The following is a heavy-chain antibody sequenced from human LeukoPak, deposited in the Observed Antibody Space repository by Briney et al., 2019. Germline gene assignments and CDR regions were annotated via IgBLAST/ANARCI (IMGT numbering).Heavy chain of an antibody. V-gene: IGHV4-59*01. CDR2: IYYSGAT. CDR1: GGSISSYY. D-gene: IGHD5-12*01. J-gene: IGHJ4*02. CDR3: AREITLTGYKFGLGFNY. Sequence: SETLSLTCTVSGGSISSYYWSWIRQSPEMGLEWIGSIYYSGATDYNPSLKSRVTISADTSNNQFSLRLRSVTAADTAVYYCAREITLTGYKFGLGFNYWGQGTLVTVSS.